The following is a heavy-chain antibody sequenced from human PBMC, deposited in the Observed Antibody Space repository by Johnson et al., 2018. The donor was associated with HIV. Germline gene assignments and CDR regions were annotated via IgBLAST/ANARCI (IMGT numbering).Heavy chain of an antibody. Sequence: QMQLVESGGGVVRPGGSLRLSCAASGFTFSSYAMHWVRQAPGKGLEWVAVISYDGSNKYYADSVKGRLTISRDNSKNTLFLQMNSLRAEDTAVYYCAKGSGWYSAFDIWGQGTMVTVSS. J-gene: IGHJ3*02. CDR3: AKGSGWYSAFDI. D-gene: IGHD6-19*01. CDR2: ISYDGSNK. CDR1: GFTFSSYA. V-gene: IGHV3-30-3*01.